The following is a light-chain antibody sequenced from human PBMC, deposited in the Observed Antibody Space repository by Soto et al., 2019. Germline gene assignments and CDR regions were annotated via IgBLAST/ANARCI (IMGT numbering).Light chain of an antibody. V-gene: IGKV3-15*01. J-gene: IGKJ2*01. CDR2: GAS. CDR1: QSVSSN. CDR3: QQYDNWRRT. Sequence: EIVMTQSPATLSVSPGERATLSCRASQSVSSNLAWYQRKPGQAPRLLIYGASTRATGIPARFSGSGSGTQLTLTISSLQSEDFALYYCQQYDNWRRTFGQGTKLEIK.